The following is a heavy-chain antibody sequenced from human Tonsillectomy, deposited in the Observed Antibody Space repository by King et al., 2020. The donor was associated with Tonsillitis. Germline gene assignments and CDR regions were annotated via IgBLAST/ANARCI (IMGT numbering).Heavy chain of an antibody. J-gene: IGHJ6*02. CDR1: GGSISSSSYY. D-gene: IGHD4-17*01. Sequence: QLQESGPGLVKPSETLSLTCTVSGGSISSSSYYWGWIRQPPGKGLEWIGSIYYSGRTFYNPSPKSRVTISVDTSKNQFSLELSSVTAADTALYCCARRAGGDYGYAMDVWGQGTTVTVSS. CDR2: IYYSGRT. CDR3: ARRAGGDYGYAMDV. V-gene: IGHV4-39*01.